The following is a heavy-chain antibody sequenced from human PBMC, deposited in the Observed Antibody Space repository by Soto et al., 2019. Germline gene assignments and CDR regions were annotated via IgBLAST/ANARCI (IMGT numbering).Heavy chain of an antibody. CDR3: AITYCRDNSCPRDFDF. CDR1: GGTFNTYT. CDR2: FIPILDMA. J-gene: IGHJ4*02. Sequence: HVQVVQSGAEVKKPESSVKVSCKPSGGTFNTYTVNWVRLAPGPGLEWMGRFIPILDMANYAQKFQDRVTITADRSTFTAYMELNSLTSDDTAVYYCAITYCRDNSCPRDFDFWGPGTRVTVSS. V-gene: IGHV1-69*02. D-gene: IGHD2-21*01.